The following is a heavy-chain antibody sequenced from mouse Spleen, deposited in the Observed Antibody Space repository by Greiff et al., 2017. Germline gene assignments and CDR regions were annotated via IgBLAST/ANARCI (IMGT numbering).Heavy chain of an antibody. CDR1: GFTFSSYG. D-gene: IGHD3-3*01. J-gene: IGHJ2*01. CDR3: ARDRGVPYYFDY. V-gene: IGHV5-6-3*01. CDR2: INSNGGST. Sequence: EVKVEESGGGLVKPGGSLKLSCAASGFTFSSYGMSWVRQTPDKRLELVATINSNGGSTYYPDSVKGRFTISRDNAKNTLYLQMSSLKSEDTAMYYCARDRGVPYYFDYWGQGTTLTVSS.